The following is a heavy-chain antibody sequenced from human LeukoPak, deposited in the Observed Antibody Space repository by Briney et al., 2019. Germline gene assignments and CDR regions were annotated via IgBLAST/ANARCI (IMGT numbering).Heavy chain of an antibody. CDR1: GGSISSSSYY. J-gene: IGHJ5*02. V-gene: IGHV4-39*07. CDR3: ARGFRRGGGFDP. D-gene: IGHD3-10*01. Sequence: SETLSLTCTVSGGSISSSSYYWGWIRQPPGKGLEWIGSIYYSGSTYYNPSLKSRVTISVDTSKNQFSLKLSSVTAADTAVYYCARGFRRGGGFDPWGQGTLVTVSS. CDR2: IYYSGST.